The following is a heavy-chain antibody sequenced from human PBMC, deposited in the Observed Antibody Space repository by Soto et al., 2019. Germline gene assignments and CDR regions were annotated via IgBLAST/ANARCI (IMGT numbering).Heavy chain of an antibody. CDR1: GGTFSSYA. J-gene: IGHJ6*02. CDR3: ARYGGGNPRHYYYYGMDV. Sequence: QVQLVQSGAEVKKPGSSVKVSCKASGGTFSSYAISWVRQAPGQGLEWMGGIIPIFGTANYAQKFQGRVTITADESTRTAYMELGSLRSEDTAVYYCARYGGGNPRHYYYYGMDVWGQGTAVTVSS. V-gene: IGHV1-69*12. CDR2: IIPIFGTA. D-gene: IGHD2-15*01.